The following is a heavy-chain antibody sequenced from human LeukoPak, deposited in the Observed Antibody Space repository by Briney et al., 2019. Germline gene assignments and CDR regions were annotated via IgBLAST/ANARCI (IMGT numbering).Heavy chain of an antibody. V-gene: IGHV3-7*01. CDR2: IKQDGSEK. D-gene: IGHD4-17*01. CDR1: GFTFSSCW. J-gene: IGHJ2*01. CDR3: VGGIMTAVTTRYFDL. Sequence: GGSLRLSCAASGFTFSSCWMSWVRQAPGKGLEWVANIKQDGSEKYYVDSVKGRFTISRDNAKNSLYLQMNSLRVEDTARYYCVGGIMTAVTTRYFDLWGRGTVVTVSS.